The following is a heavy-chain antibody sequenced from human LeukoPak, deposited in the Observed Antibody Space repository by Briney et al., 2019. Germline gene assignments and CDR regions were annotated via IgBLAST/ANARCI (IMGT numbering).Heavy chain of an antibody. D-gene: IGHD2-2*01. CDR3: ARQEISSNNFDY. CDR1: GGSISSSSYY. J-gene: IGHJ4*02. V-gene: IGHV4-39*01. CDR2: IYYSGST. Sequence: PSETLSLTCTVSGGSISSSSYYWGWIRQPPGKGLEWIGSIYYSGSTYYNPSLKSRVTISVDTSKNQFSLKLSSVTAADTAVYYCARQEISSNNFDYWGQGTLVTVSS.